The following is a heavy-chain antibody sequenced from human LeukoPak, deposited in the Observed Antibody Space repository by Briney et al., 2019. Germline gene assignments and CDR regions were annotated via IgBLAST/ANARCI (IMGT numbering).Heavy chain of an antibody. J-gene: IGHJ4*02. V-gene: IGHV4-59*08. CDR3: ARNDYSNASLDY. CDR2: IYYSGST. Sequence: SETLSLTCTVSGGSISSYYWSWIRQPPGKGLEWIGYIYYSGSTNYNPSLKSRVTISVDTSRNQFSLKLTSVTAADTAVYYCARNDYSNASLDYWGQGTLVTVSS. D-gene: IGHD4-11*01. CDR1: GGSISSYY.